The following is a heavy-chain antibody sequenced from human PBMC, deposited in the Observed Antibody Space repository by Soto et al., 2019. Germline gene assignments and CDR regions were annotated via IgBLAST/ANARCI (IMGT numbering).Heavy chain of an antibody. V-gene: IGHV4-30-4*01. Sequence: SETLSLTCTVSGGSISSGDYYWSWIRQPPGKGLEWIGYIYYSGSTYYNPPLKSRVTISVDTSKNQFSLKLSSVTAADTAVYYCARHPTVTEYYFDYWGQGTLVTVSS. CDR3: ARHPTVTEYYFDY. D-gene: IGHD4-17*01. CDR2: IYYSGST. J-gene: IGHJ4*02. CDR1: GGSISSGDYY.